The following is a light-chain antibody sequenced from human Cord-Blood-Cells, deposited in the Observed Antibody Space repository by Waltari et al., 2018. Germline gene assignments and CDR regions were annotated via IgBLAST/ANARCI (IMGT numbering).Light chain of an antibody. V-gene: IGLV1-44*01. Sequence: QSVLTQPPSASGTPGQRVTISCSGSSSNIVSNTVNWYQQLPGPAPKLLIYRSNQRPAGVPDRFSGSKSGTSASLAISGLQSEDEADYYCAAWDDSLNGRYVFGTGTKVTVL. CDR2: RSN. CDR1: SSNIVSNT. CDR3: AAWDDSLNGRYV. J-gene: IGLJ1*01.